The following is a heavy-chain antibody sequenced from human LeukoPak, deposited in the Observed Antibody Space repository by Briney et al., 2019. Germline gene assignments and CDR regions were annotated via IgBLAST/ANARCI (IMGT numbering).Heavy chain of an antibody. D-gene: IGHD1-26*01. V-gene: IGHV3-53*01. CDR3: ASDPAPGVGGLDN. Sequence: PGGSLRLSCAASGCTVSSNDMSWVRQAPGKGLEWVSGIYNGDNTYYADSLKGRFTISRDNSKNTLYLQMNSLTAEATAVYYCASDPAPGVGGLDNWGQGTLVTVSS. CDR2: IYNGDNT. CDR1: GCTVSSND. J-gene: IGHJ4*02.